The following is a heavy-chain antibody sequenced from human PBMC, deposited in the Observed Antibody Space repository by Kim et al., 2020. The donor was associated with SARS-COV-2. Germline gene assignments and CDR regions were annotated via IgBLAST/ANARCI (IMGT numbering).Heavy chain of an antibody. Sequence: YAQKLQGRVTMTTDTSTSTAYMELRSLRSDDTAVYYCARDEDIVATAAGYWGQGTLVTVSS. D-gene: IGHD5-12*01. J-gene: IGHJ4*02. V-gene: IGHV1-18*01. CDR3: ARDEDIVATAAGY.